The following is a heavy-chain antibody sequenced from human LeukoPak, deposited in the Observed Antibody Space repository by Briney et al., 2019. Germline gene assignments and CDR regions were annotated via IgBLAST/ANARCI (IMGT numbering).Heavy chain of an antibody. J-gene: IGHJ4*03. CDR3: AREAVAGTAAQPPDY. CDR1: GGTFTSYY. V-gene: IGHV1-46*01. Sequence: ASVKVSCKASGGTFTSYYMHWVRQAPGQGLEWMGIINPSGGSTSYAQKFQGRVTMTRDTSTSTVYMELSSLRSEDTAVYYCAREAVAGTAAQPPDYWGQGTTVTVSS. D-gene: IGHD6-19*01. CDR2: INPSGGST.